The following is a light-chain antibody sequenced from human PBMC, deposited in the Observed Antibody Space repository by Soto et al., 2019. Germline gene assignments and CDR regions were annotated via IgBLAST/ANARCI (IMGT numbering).Light chain of an antibody. CDR3: KQYNSYFTWT. Sequence: DIQMTQSPSTLSASVGDRVTITCRASQSISSWLAWYQQKPGKAPKLLIYDASSLESGVPSRFSGSGSGTEFTLTISSLQPDDFATYYCKQYNSYFTWTFGQGTKVEIK. CDR1: QSISSW. J-gene: IGKJ1*01. CDR2: DAS. V-gene: IGKV1-5*01.